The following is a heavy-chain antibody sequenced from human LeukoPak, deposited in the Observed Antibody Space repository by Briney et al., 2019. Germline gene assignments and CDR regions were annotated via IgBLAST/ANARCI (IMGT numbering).Heavy chain of an antibody. V-gene: IGHV1-24*01. CDR1: GYTLTELS. J-gene: IGHJ3*02. CDR3: ATDGPGIAAIRMAFDI. Sequence: ASVKVSCKVSGYTLTELSMHWVRQAPGKGLGWMGGFDPEDGETIYAQKFQGRVTMTEDTSTDTAYMELSSLRSEDTAVYYCATDGPGIAAIRMAFDIWGQGTMVTVSS. CDR2: FDPEDGET. D-gene: IGHD6-13*01.